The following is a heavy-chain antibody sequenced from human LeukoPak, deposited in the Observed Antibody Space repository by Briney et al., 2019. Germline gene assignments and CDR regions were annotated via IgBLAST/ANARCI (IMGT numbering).Heavy chain of an antibody. CDR1: GFTFSSYG. CDR3: ATGRDTAMVRLDY. D-gene: IGHD5-18*01. V-gene: IGHV3-30*02. Sequence: PGGFLSLSCAASGFTFSSYGMHWVRLAPGKGLEWVAFIRYDGTNKYYADSVKGRFTISRDNSKNTMYLQMNSLRVEDTAVYFCATGRDTAMVRLDYWGQRTLVTVSS. J-gene: IGHJ4*02. CDR2: IRYDGTNK.